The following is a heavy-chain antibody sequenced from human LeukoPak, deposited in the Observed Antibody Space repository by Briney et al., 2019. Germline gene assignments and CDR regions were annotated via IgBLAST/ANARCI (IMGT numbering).Heavy chain of an antibody. Sequence: PGGSLRLSCAASGFTFSSYWMSWVRQAPGKGLEWVGLIRTKTKNYAATYAESVKGRFTISRDDSKNTAYLQMNSLKMEDTAVYYCTRQNCTGGSCSYVDCWGQGTLVTVSS. CDR2: IRTKTKNYAA. CDR3: TRQNCTGGSCSYVDC. V-gene: IGHV3-73*01. CDR1: GFTFSSYW. D-gene: IGHD2-8*02. J-gene: IGHJ4*02.